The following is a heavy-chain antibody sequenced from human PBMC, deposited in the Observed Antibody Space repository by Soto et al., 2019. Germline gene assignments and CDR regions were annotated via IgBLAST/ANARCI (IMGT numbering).Heavy chain of an antibody. CDR1: GFTFNNYA. D-gene: IGHD6-13*01. J-gene: IGHJ4*02. Sequence: EVQVLESGGGLVQPGGLLRRYCAASGFTFNNYAMGWVRQAPGKGLEWVSAITDSGDDTYYIDSVKGRFTISRDNSKSTLYLQMNSLRAEDTAIYYCAKLGSSSWSPHYYFDYWGQGTLVTVSS. V-gene: IGHV3-23*01. CDR2: ITDSGDDT. CDR3: AKLGSSSWSPHYYFDY.